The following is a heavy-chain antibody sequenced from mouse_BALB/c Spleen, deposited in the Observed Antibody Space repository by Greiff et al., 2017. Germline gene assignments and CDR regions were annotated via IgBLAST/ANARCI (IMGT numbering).Heavy chain of an antibody. CDR3: ARRRELLRYFDV. CDR1: GDSITSGY. V-gene: IGHV3-8*02. CDR2: ISYSGST. J-gene: IGHJ1*01. D-gene: IGHD1-1*01. Sequence: EVKLMESGPSLVKPSQTLSLTCSVTGDSITSGYWNWIRKFPGNKLEYMGYISYSGSTYYNPSLKSRISITRDTSKNQYYLQLNSVTTEDTATYYCARRRELLRYFDVWGAGTTVTVSS.